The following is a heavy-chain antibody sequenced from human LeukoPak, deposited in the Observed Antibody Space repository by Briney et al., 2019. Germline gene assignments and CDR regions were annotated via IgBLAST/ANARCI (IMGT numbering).Heavy chain of an antibody. CDR2: IRSDGSDK. Sequence: GGSLRLSCAASGFTFSSYGIHWVRQAPGKGLEWVAFIRSDGSDKYYADSVKGRFTISRDNSKNTLYLQMNSLRPEDTSVYYCAKVGSYYGSRSPFDYWGQGSLVTVSS. CDR1: GFTFSSYG. V-gene: IGHV3-30*02. D-gene: IGHD3-10*01. CDR3: AKVGSYYGSRSPFDY. J-gene: IGHJ4*02.